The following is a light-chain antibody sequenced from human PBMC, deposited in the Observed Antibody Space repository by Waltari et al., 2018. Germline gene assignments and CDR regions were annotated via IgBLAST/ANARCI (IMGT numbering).Light chain of an antibody. V-gene: IGLV2-14*03. J-gene: IGLJ1*01. CDR3: NSYTSDNTFV. CDR1: SSDVGGYNY. Sequence: QSALTQPASVSGSPGQSITISCTGTSSDVGGYNYVSWYQHYPGKAPQLLIYDVSQRPARVSNRFSASRAGNTASLTISGLQAEDEADYYCNSYTSDNTFVFGTGTKVTVL. CDR2: DVS.